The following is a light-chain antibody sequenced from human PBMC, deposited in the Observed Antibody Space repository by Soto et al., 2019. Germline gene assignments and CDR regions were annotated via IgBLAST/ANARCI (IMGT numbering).Light chain of an antibody. Sequence: QSVLTQPASVSGSPGQSITISCTGTSSDIGTYNLVSWYQQHPGKAPKLMIYEVNKRPSGVSDRFSGSKSGNTASLTISGLQAEDEADYYCSSYAGSSTLYVFGTGTKVTVL. J-gene: IGLJ1*01. V-gene: IGLV2-23*02. CDR3: SSYAGSSTLYV. CDR1: SSDIGTYNL. CDR2: EVN.